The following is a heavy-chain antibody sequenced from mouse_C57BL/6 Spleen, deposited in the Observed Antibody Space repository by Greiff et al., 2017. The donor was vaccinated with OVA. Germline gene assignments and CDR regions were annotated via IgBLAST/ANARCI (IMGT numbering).Heavy chain of an antibody. D-gene: IGHD2-4*01. CDR2: INPNNGGT. CDR1: GYTFTDYY. J-gene: IGHJ4*01. Sequence: EVQLQQSGPELVKPGASVKISCKASGYTFTDYYMNWVKQSHGKSLEWIGDINPNNGGTSYNQKFKGKATLTVDKSSSTAYMELRSLTSEDSAVYYCAIYYDYDEGYAMDYWGQGTSVTVSS. CDR3: AIYYDYDEGYAMDY. V-gene: IGHV1-26*01.